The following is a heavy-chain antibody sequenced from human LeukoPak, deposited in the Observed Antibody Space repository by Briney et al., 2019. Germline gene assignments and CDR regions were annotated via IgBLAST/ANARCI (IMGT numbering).Heavy chain of an antibody. D-gene: IGHD3-16*02. CDR3: AGDGIMITFGGVIVDFDY. V-gene: IGHV1-2*02. Sequence: ASVKVSCKASGYTFTGYYMHWVRQAPGQGLEWMGWINPNSGGTNYAQKFQGRVTMTRDTSISTAYMELSRLRSDDTAVYYCAGDGIMITFGGVIVDFDYWGQGTLVTVSS. CDR2: INPNSGGT. J-gene: IGHJ4*02. CDR1: GYTFTGYY.